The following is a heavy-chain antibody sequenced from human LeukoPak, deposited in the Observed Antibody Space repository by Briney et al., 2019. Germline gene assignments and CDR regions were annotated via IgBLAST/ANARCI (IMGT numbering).Heavy chain of an antibody. V-gene: IGHV4-59*01. D-gene: IGHD3-10*01. CDR2: IYYSGST. CDR1: GGSIRSYY. J-gene: IGHJ6*03. CDR3: ARAGWFAGLYYYYYMDV. Sequence: SETLSLTXTVSGGSIRSYYWSWIRQPPGKGLEWIGYIYYSGSTNYNPSLKSRVTISVDTSKNQFSLKLSSVTAADTAVYYCARAGWFAGLYYYYYMDVWGKGTTVTVSS.